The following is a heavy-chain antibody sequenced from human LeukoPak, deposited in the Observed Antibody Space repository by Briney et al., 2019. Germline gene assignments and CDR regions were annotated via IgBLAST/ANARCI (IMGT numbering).Heavy chain of an antibody. D-gene: IGHD3-22*01. CDR3: ARRELTYYYDRRGFGY. CDR1: GFTFSSYS. CDR2: ISSSSSTI. Sequence: GGSLRLSCAASGFTFSSYSMNWVRQAPGKGMEWVSYISSSSSTIYYTDSVKGRLNISRDNAKNSLYLQMNSLRAEDTAVYYCARRELTYYYDRRGFGYWGQGTLVTVPS. V-gene: IGHV3-48*01. J-gene: IGHJ4*02.